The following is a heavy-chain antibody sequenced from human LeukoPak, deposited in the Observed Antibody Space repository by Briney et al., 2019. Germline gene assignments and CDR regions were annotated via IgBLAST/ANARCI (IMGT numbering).Heavy chain of an antibody. CDR1: GGSISSYY. J-gene: IGHJ4*02. CDR2: IYHSGST. D-gene: IGHD3-16*02. V-gene: IGHV4-38-2*02. Sequence: SETLSLTCTVSGGSISSYYWGWIRQPPGKGLEWIGSIYHSGSTYYNPSLKSRVTTSVDTSKNQFSLKLSSVTAADTAVYYCAREVDDYVWGSYRYSAPDYWGQGTLVTVSS. CDR3: AREVDDYVWGSYRYSAPDY.